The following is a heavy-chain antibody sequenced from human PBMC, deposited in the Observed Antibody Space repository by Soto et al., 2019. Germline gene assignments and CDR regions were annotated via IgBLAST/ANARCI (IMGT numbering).Heavy chain of an antibody. D-gene: IGHD4-4*01. Sequence: QVQLQESGPGLVKPSQTLSLTCTVSGDSMGSGDYYWTWIRQPPGKGLEWIGYIYYIGTTFYNPSLESRVNISIDTSTLHSSLRLTSVTSAVTAVYYSSRGSTYYACVTWCQGNLVSVPS. V-gene: IGHV4-30-4*01. CDR2: IYYIGTT. CDR3: SRGSTYYACVT. CDR1: GDSMGSGDYY. J-gene: IGHJ5*02.